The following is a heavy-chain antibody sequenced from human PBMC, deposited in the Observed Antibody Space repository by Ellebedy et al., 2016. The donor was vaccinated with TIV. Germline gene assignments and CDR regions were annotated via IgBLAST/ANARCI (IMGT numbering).Heavy chain of an antibody. CDR2: IKQDGSEK. CDR3: ARDQWLGRAYYFDT. V-gene: IGHV3-7*01. D-gene: IGHD6-19*01. CDR1: GFTFSNYW. Sequence: GGSLRLSCPASGFTFSNYWMSWVSQAPGKGLEWVANIKQDGSEKYYVDSGKGRFSISRDNAKNSLYLQMNSLTDEDTAVYYCARDQWLGRAYYFDTWGQGTLVTVSS. J-gene: IGHJ4*02.